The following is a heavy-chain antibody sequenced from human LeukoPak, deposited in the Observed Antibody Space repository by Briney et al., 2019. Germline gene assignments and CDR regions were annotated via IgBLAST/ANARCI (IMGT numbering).Heavy chain of an antibody. Sequence: GASVKVSCKASGYTFTGYYMHWVRQAPGQGLEWMGVINPSSGSTNYAQNFQGRVTMTRDTSTTTVYMEVSSLRSEDTAMYYCALMSRVDTGKSPFDDWGQGSLVTVSS. J-gene: IGHJ4*02. D-gene: IGHD5-18*01. CDR2: INPSSGST. V-gene: IGHV1-46*01. CDR1: GYTFTGYY. CDR3: ALMSRVDTGKSPFDD.